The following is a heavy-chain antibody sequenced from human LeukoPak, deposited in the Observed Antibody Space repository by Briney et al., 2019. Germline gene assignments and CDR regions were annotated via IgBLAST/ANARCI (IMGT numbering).Heavy chain of an antibody. CDR1: GFTFSSYS. CDR3: ARDLKRGGFGY. CDR2: IKEDGTEK. V-gene: IGHV3-7*01. D-gene: IGHD4-23*01. Sequence: PGGSLRLSCAASGFTFSSYSMNWVRQAPGKGLEWVANIKEDGTEKNLVDSVKGRFTISRDNSKNTLYLQMNSLRAEDTAVYYCARDLKRGGFGYWGQGTLVTVSS. J-gene: IGHJ4*02.